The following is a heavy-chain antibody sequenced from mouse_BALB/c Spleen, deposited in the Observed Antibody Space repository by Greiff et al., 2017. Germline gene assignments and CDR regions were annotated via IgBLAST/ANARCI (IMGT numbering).Heavy chain of an antibody. CDR2: ISYSGST. Sequence: EVKLVESGPSLVKPSQTLSLTCSVTGDSITSGYWNWIRKFPGNKLEYMGYISYSGSTYYNPSLKSRISITRDTSKNQYYLQLNSVTTEDTATYYCAISTMITVYYAMDYWGQGTSVTVSS. D-gene: IGHD2-4*01. CDR3: AISTMITVYYAMDY. J-gene: IGHJ4*01. V-gene: IGHV3-8*02. CDR1: GDSITSGY.